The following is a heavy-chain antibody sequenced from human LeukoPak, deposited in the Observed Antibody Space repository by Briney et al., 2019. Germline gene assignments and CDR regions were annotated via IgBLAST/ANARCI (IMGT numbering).Heavy chain of an antibody. V-gene: IGHV3-9*01. CDR2: ISWNSGSI. J-gene: IGHJ6*03. CDR1: GFTFDDYA. CDR3: AKLGGHPLHNYYVGV. Sequence: PGRSLRLSCAASGFTFDDYAMHWVRQAPGKGLEWVSGISWNSGSIGYADSVKGRFTISRDNANNTLYLQMNSLRAEDTAVYYCAKLGGHPLHNYYVGVWGKGTTVAVSS. D-gene: IGHD3-16*01.